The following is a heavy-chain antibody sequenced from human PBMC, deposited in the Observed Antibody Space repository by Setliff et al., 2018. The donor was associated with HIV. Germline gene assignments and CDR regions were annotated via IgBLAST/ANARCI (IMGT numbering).Heavy chain of an antibody. J-gene: IGHJ4*02. Sequence: ASVKVSCKASGYTFTSYDMHWVRQAPGQGLEWMGIINPSGGSTNYAQKFQGRVTMTTDRSTSTAYMELRSLRSDDTAVYYCARDVGRDGYCFDHWGQGTLVTVSS. D-gene: IGHD5-12*01. CDR2: INPSGGST. CDR3: ARDVGRDGYCFDH. V-gene: IGHV1-46*01. CDR1: GYTFTSYD.